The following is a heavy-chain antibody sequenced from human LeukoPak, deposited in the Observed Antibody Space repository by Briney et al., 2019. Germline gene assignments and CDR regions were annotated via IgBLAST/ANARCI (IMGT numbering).Heavy chain of an antibody. CDR2: IRSKTYGGTT. CDR1: GFTFGDYA. V-gene: IGHV3-49*03. Sequence: GGSLRLSCTASGFTFGDYAMSWFRQAPGKGLEWVGFIRSKTYGGTTEYAASVKGRFTISRDDSKSIAYLQMNSLKTEDTAVYYCTRDGDSVPRMFDPWGQGTLVTVSS. J-gene: IGHJ5*02. D-gene: IGHD4-17*01. CDR3: TRDGDSVPRMFDP.